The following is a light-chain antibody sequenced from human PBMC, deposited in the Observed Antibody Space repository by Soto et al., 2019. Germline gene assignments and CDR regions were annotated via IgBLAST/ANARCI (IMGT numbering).Light chain of an antibody. CDR1: SSDVGSYNR. Sequence: QSALTQPPSVSGSPGQSVTISCTGTSSDVGSYNRLSWYQQPPGTATKPIMYEVNTRPSGVPDRFSGSKSGSTASLTISGLQAEDEADYYCSLYISGSTYVFGTGTKVTVL. CDR2: EVN. J-gene: IGLJ1*01. CDR3: SLYISGSTYV. V-gene: IGLV2-18*01.